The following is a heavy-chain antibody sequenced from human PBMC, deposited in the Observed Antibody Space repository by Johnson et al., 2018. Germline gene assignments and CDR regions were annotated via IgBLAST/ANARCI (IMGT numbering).Heavy chain of an antibody. D-gene: IGHD3-10*01. CDR1: GGSIGSYF. J-gene: IGHJ3*02. Sequence: QVQLVESGPGQVKPSETLSLTCTVSGGSIGSYFWSWIRQPPGKGLEWIGFIYYSGTTNYNPSLKSRVIISVDTSKNQFSLKLSSVTAADTAVYFWARAFRAPGGDAFDIWGQGTMVTVSS. CDR3: ARAFRAPGGDAFDI. V-gene: IGHV4-59*01. CDR2: IYYSGTT.